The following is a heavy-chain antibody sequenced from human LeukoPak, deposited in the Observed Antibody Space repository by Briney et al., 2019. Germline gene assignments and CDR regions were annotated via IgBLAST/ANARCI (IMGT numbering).Heavy chain of an antibody. Sequence: SVKVSYKASGGTFSSYAISWVRQAPGQGLEWMGGIIPIFGTANYAQKFQGRVTITADESTSTAYMELSSLRSEDTAVYYCARVPDYTYYYYYMDVWGKGTTVTISS. J-gene: IGHJ6*03. V-gene: IGHV1-69*13. CDR3: ARVPDYTYYYYYMDV. CDR1: GGTFSSYA. D-gene: IGHD4-11*01. CDR2: IIPIFGTA.